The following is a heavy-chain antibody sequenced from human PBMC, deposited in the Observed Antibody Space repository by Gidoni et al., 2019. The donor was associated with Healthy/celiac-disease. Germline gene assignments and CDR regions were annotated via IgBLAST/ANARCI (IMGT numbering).Heavy chain of an antibody. J-gene: IGHJ4*02. CDR3: ARDISPPRSAGGLDY. CDR1: GITFSSYG. V-gene: IGHV3-33*01. Sequence: QVQLVEYGGGVVQPGRCLRLPCSASGITFSSYGMHWVRQAPGKGLECVAVILYNGSNKYYAHPVKGRFTISRDNSKNTLYLQMNSLRAEDTAVYYCARDISPPRSAGGLDYWGQGTLVTVSS. CDR2: ILYNGSNK. D-gene: IGHD2-15*01.